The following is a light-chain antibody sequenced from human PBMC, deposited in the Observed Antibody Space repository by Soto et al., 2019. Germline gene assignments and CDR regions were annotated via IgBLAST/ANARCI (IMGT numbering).Light chain of an antibody. Sequence: QSALTQPASVSGSPGQSITISCTGTSSDVGGYNYVYWYQQQPGKAPKLIIYELSNRTSGVSNRFSGSKSGNTASLTISWLQAEHEADYYCKSYTSKSTGVFGPGTKVTVL. CDR3: KSYTSKSTGV. CDR1: SSDVGGYNY. CDR2: ELS. J-gene: IGLJ1*01. V-gene: IGLV2-14*01.